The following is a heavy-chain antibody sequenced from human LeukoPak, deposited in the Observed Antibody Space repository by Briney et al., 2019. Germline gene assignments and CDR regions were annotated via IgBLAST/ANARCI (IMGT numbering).Heavy chain of an antibody. CDR1: GYTFTDYA. CDR2: INTGNGNT. J-gene: IGHJ6*02. D-gene: IGHD6-13*01. V-gene: IGHV1-3*04. CDR3: ARDRGYSSSWYEVGVDYYGMDV. Sequence: ASVKVSCKASGYTFTDYAMHWVRQAPGQRLEWMGWINTGNGNTRYSEKFQGRVTITMDTSASTAYMELSSLRSEDTAVYYCARDRGYSSSWYEVGVDYYGMDVWGQGTTVTVSS.